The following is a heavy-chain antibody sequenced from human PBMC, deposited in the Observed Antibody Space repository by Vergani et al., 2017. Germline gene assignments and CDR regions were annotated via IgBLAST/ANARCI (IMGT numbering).Heavy chain of an antibody. Sequence: QVQLQQWGAGLLKPSETLSLTCAVYGGSFSGYYWSWIRQPPGKGLEWIGEINHSGNTNYNPSLKSRVTISVYTSKNPFSLKLSSVTSADTAVYYCARTRGYSSSSYFDYWGQGTLVTVSS. CDR1: GGSFSGYY. CDR3: ARTRGYSSSSYFDY. V-gene: IGHV4-34*01. J-gene: IGHJ4*02. D-gene: IGHD6-6*01. CDR2: INHSGNT.